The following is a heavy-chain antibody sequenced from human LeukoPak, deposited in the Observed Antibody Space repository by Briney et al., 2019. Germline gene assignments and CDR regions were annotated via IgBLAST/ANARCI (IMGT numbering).Heavy chain of an antibody. D-gene: IGHD1-20*01. CDR2: ISYDGSNK. CDR3: ARDKRSAITGTSYYFDY. CDR1: GFTSSSYA. V-gene: IGHV3-30-3*01. J-gene: IGHJ4*02. Sequence: PGGSLRLSCAASGFTSSSYAMHWVRQAPGKGLEWVAVISYDGSNKYYADSVKGRFTISRDNSKNTLYLQMNSLRAEDTAVYYCARDKRSAITGTSYYFDYWGQGTLVTVSS.